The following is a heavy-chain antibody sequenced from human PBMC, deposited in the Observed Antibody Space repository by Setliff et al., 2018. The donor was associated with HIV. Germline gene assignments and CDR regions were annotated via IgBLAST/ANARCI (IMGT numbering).Heavy chain of an antibody. CDR1: GGAFNTSSSY. V-gene: IGHV4-39*01. CDR2: IFYSGSA. CDR3: ARGNSRRLRVHYYYYYMDV. J-gene: IGHJ6*03. D-gene: IGHD4-17*01. Sequence: SETLSLTCTVSGGAFNTSSSYWGWIRQPPGKGLEYIGGIFYSGSAYYNPSLKSRVTISVDTSKNQFSLKLSSVTAADTAVYYCARGNSRRLRVHYYYYYMDVWGKGTTVTVSS.